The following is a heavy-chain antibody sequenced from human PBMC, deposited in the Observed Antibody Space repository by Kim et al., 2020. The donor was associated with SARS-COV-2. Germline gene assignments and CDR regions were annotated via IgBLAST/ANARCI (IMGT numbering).Heavy chain of an antibody. CDR3: TGPAGSTPNYFDY. V-gene: IGHV1-46*01. D-gene: IGHD2-15*01. Sequence: YAQKCQGRVTMTRDTSTNTVYMELSSRRSEDTAVYYCTGPAGSTPNYFDYWGQGTLVTVSS. J-gene: IGHJ4*02.